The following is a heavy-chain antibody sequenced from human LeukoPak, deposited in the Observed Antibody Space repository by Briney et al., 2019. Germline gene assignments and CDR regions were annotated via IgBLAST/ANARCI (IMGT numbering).Heavy chain of an antibody. Sequence: SETLSLTCTGSGGSISSYYWSWIRQPPGKGLEWIGYIYYSGSTNYNPSLKSRVTISVDTSKNQFSLKLSSVTAVDTAVYYCARVMTATDAFDIWGQGTMVTVSS. D-gene: IGHD3-16*01. V-gene: IGHV4-59*01. CDR3: ARVMTATDAFDI. CDR2: IYYSGST. J-gene: IGHJ3*02. CDR1: GGSISSYY.